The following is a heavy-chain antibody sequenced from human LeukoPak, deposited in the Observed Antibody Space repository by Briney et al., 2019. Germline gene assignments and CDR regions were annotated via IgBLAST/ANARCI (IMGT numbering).Heavy chain of an antibody. V-gene: IGHV1-8*01. Sequence: ASVKVSCKASGYTFTSYDINWVRQATGQGLEWMGWMNPNSGNTGYAQKFQGRVTMTRNTSISTAYMELSSLRSEDTAVYYCARVLYSSGWYNYYYGMDVWGQGTTVTVSS. CDR1: GYTFTSYD. D-gene: IGHD6-19*01. J-gene: IGHJ6*02. CDR3: ARVLYSSGWYNYYYGMDV. CDR2: MNPNSGNT.